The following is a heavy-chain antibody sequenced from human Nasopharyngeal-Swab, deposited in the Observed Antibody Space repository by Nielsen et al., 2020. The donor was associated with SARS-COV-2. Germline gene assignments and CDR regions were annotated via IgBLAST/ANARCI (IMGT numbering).Heavy chain of an antibody. CDR3: AKNCSGYNCLTP. CDR1: AFTFSSHS. Sequence: GRSLPLSCAASAFTFSSHSMSCVRQAPGKGLEWVSSISGSGGSTYYADSVKGRFTISRDNSKNTLYLQMNSLRAEDTAVYYCAKNCSGYNCLTPWGQGTLVTVSS. CDR2: ISGSGGST. J-gene: IGHJ5*02. D-gene: IGHD3-22*01. V-gene: IGHV3-23*01.